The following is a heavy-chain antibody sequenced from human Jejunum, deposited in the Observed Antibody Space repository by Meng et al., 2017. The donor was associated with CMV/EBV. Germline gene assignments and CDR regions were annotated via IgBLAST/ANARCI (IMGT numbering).Heavy chain of an antibody. CDR1: GYRFSCDW. CDR3: AKLSDS. Sequence: LKIACAATGYRFSCDWKHWRRQGQGKGLVRVTCMRSDGRITKDADSVKGQFTISRDNSKNTLYLQMNSLRADDTAVYYCAKLSDSWGQGTLVTVSS. CDR2: MRSDGRIT. D-gene: IGHD2-15*01. J-gene: IGHJ4*02. V-gene: IGHV3-74*03.